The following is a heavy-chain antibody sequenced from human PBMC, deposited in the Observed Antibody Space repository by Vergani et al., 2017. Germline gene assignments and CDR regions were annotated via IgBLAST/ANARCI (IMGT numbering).Heavy chain of an antibody. CDR3: AHNYGSGSYYIGEYYFDY. V-gene: IGHV2-5*02. Sequence: QITLKESGPTLVKPTQTLTLTCTFSGFSLSTSGVGVGWIRQPPGKALEWLALIYWDDDKRYSPALKSRLTITKDTSKNPVVLTMTNMDPVDTATYYCAHNYGSGSYYIGEYYFDYWVQGTLVTVSS. CDR2: IYWDDDK. CDR1: GFSLSTSGVG. J-gene: IGHJ4*02. D-gene: IGHD3-10*01.